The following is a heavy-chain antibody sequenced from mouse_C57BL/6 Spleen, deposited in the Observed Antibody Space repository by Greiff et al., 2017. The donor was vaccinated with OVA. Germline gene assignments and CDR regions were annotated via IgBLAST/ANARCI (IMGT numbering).Heavy chain of an antibody. Sequence: EVQLVESGEGLVKPGGSLKLSCAASGFTFSSYAMSWVRQTPEKRLEWVAYISSGGDYIYYADTVKGRFTISRDNARNTLYLQMSSLKSEDTPMYYCTRGDGSRRNCDYWGKGTTLTVSS. CDR2: ISSGGDYI. CDR3: TRGDGSRRNCDY. D-gene: IGHD1-1*01. CDR1: GFTFSSYA. J-gene: IGHJ2*01. V-gene: IGHV5-9-1*02.